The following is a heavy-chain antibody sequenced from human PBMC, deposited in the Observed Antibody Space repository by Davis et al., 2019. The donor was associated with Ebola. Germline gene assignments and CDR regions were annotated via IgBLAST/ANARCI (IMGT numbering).Heavy chain of an antibody. CDR1: GYSFTSYW. D-gene: IGHD6-6*01. J-gene: IGHJ6*02. CDR2: IFPSDSDT. CDR3: ARQGKYSSSSGMDV. V-gene: IGHV5-51*01. Sequence: KVSCKGSGYSFTSYWIAWVRQMPGKGPEWMGIIFPSDSDTRYSPSFQSQVTISADKSINTAYLQWSTLKASDTAMYYCARQGKYSSSSGMDVWGQGTTVTVSS.